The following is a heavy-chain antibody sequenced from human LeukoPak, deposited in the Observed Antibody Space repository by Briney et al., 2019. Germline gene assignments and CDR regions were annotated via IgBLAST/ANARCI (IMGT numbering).Heavy chain of an antibody. Sequence: SQTLSLTCTVSGGSISSGSYYWSWIRQPAGKGLEWIGRIYTSGSTNYNPSLKSRVTISVDTSKNQFSLKLSSVTAADTAVYYCAREMVPALGYYYYYMDVWDKGTTVTVSS. CDR1: GGSISSGSYY. V-gene: IGHV4-61*02. D-gene: IGHD2-2*01. CDR2: IYTSGST. CDR3: AREMVPALGYYYYYMDV. J-gene: IGHJ6*03.